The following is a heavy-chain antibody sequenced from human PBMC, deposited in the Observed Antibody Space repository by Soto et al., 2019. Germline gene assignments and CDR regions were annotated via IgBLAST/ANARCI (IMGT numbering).Heavy chain of an antibody. Sequence: GASVKVSCKASGGTFSSYAISWVRQAPGQGLEWMGGIIPIFGTANYAQKFQGRVTITADESTSTAYMELSSLRSEDTAVYYCARQSEGLSIVAVWPYFDYWGQGTLVTVS. CDR3: ARQSEGLSIVAVWPYFDY. CDR2: IIPIFGTA. CDR1: GGTFSSYA. V-gene: IGHV1-69*13. D-gene: IGHD5-12*01. J-gene: IGHJ4*02.